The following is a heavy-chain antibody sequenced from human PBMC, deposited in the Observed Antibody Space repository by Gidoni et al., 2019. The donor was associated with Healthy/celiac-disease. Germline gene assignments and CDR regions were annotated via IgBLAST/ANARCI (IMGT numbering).Heavy chain of an antibody. J-gene: IGHJ5*02. CDR1: CGSISSSIYY. CDR3: ARHKYSYGENWFDP. V-gene: IGHV4-39*01. D-gene: IGHD5-18*01. Sequence: QLQLQESGPGLVKPSETMSLTCTVSCGSISSSIYYWGWIRQPPGKGLEWIGSIYYSGSTYYNPSLKRRVTISVDTSKNQFSLKLSSVTAADTAVYYCARHKYSYGENWFDPWGQGTLVTVSS. CDR2: IYYSGST.